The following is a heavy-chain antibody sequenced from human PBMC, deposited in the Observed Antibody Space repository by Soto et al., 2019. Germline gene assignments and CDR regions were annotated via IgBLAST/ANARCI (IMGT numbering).Heavy chain of an antibody. J-gene: IGHJ3*02. CDR3: AKDYLLWFGELSRTGSAFDI. CDR2: ISYDGSNK. Sequence: PGGSLRLSFAASGFTFSSYGMHWVRKATGKGLEWVAVISYDGSNKYYADSVKGRFTISRDNSKNTLYLQMNSLRAEDTAVYYCAKDYLLWFGELSRTGSAFDIWGQGTMVTVSS. CDR1: GFTFSSYG. D-gene: IGHD3-10*01. V-gene: IGHV3-30*18.